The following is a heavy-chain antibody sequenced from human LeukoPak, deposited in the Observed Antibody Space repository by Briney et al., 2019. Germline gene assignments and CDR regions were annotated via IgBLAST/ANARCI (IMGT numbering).Heavy chain of an antibody. Sequence: GASVKVSCKASGYTFTSYDINWVRQATGQGLEWMGWMNPNSGNTGYAQKFQGRVTMTRNTSISIAYMELSSRRSEDTAVYYCARESSISATGTLPWFDPWGLGTLVTVSS. CDR2: MNPNSGNT. V-gene: IGHV1-8*01. CDR3: ARESSISATGTLPWFDP. CDR1: GYTFTSYD. J-gene: IGHJ5*02. D-gene: IGHD1-1*01.